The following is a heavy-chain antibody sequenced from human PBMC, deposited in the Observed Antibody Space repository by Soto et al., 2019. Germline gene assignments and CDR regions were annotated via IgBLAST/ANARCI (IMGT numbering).Heavy chain of an antibody. J-gene: IGHJ6*02. D-gene: IGHD5-18*01. CDR3: AGNVDTAMVNYYGMDV. Sequence: ASVKVSCKVSGYTLTELSMHWLRQAPGKGLEWMGGFDPEDGETIYAQKFQGRVTMTEDTSTDTAYMELSSLRSEDTAVYYCAGNVDTAMVNYYGMDVWGQGTTVTVSS. CDR2: FDPEDGET. V-gene: IGHV1-24*01. CDR1: GYTLTELS.